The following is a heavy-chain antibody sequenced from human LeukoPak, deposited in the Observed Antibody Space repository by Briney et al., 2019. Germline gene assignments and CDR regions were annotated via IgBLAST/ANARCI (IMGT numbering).Heavy chain of an antibody. V-gene: IGHV3-21*01. CDR1: GFTFSSYT. D-gene: IGHD6-6*01. CDR2: ITGSSAYI. J-gene: IGHJ4*02. CDR3: ARDSRPHY. Sequence: PGGSLRLSCAASGFTFSSYTMNWVRQAPGKGLEWVSSITGSSAYIYYADSVKGRFTISRDNAKNSLYLQMNSLRADDTAVYYCARDSRPHYWGKGTLVTVSS.